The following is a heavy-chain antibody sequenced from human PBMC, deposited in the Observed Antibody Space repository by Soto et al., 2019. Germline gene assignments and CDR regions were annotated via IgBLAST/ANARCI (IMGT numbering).Heavy chain of an antibody. D-gene: IGHD3-3*01. CDR3: ASGPIWSGYYTVGWFDP. V-gene: IGHV3-21*01. Sequence: GGSLRLSCAASGFTFSSYSMNWVRQAPGKGLEWVSSISSSSSYIYYADSVKGRFTISRDNAKNSRYLQMNSLRAEDTAVYYCASGPIWSGYYTVGWFDPWGQGTLVTVSS. CDR1: GFTFSSYS. J-gene: IGHJ5*02. CDR2: ISSSSSYI.